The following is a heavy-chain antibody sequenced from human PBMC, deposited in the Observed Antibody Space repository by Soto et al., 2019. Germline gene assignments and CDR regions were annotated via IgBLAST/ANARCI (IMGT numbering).Heavy chain of an antibody. CDR2: IYYSGTT. D-gene: IGHD5-12*01. CDR1: GGSINVGGYS. J-gene: IGHJ4*02. Sequence: KTSETLSLTCTVSGGSINVGGYSWGWIRQPPGKGLEWVGTIYYSGTTYYNPSLKSRLTISLDTSKNHFSLDLSSVTAADTAFYYCARLAYSDYSTWDQGPLVTVSS. V-gene: IGHV4-39*02. CDR3: ARLAYSDYST.